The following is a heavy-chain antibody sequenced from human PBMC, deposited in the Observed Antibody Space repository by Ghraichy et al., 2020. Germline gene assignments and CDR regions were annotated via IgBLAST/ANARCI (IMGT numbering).Heavy chain of an antibody. D-gene: IGHD1-1*01. Sequence: SVNVSCKASGVSLTSNAVSWVRQAPGQGLEWMGTIIPIFGMPNYSERFQGSVTITADESTHTVYMELTGLRFEDTAMYYCALSFNTHWNDGHDVWGQGTLVTVSS. V-gene: IGHV1-69*13. CDR3: ALSFNTHWNDGHDV. CDR1: GVSLTSNA. J-gene: IGHJ3*01. CDR2: IIPIFGMP.